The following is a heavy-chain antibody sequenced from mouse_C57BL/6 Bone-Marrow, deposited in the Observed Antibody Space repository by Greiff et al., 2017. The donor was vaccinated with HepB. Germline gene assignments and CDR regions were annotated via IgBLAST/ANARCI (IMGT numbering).Heavy chain of an antibody. CDR2: IYPGDGDT. CDR1: GYAFSSSW. Sequence: LQESGPELVKPGASVKISCKASGYAFSSSWMNWVKQRPGKGLEWIGRIYPGDGDTNYNGKFKGKATLTADKSSSTAYMQLSSLTSEDSAVYFCANYYYGSSYGFAYWGQGTLVTVSA. J-gene: IGHJ3*01. CDR3: ANYYYGSSYGFAY. D-gene: IGHD1-1*01. V-gene: IGHV1-82*01.